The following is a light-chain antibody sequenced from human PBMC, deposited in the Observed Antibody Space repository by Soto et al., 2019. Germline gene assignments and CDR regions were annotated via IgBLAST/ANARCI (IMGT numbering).Light chain of an antibody. V-gene: IGKV1-17*01. CDR2: ADT. Sequence: DIQMTQSPSSLSASVGDRVTITCRASQGVGKDLGWYQQKPGKAPKRLIYADTSLQSGVPSRFSGSGSGTEFTLTISSQQPEYSANYYWLQHNTSPPPFGQGTKVEIK. CDR1: QGVGKD. J-gene: IGKJ1*01. CDR3: LQHNTSPPP.